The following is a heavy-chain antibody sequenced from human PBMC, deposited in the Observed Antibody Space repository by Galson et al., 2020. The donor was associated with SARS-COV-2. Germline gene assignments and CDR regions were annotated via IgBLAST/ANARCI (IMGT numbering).Heavy chain of an antibody. CDR3: ARDDIVATIWGFDY. CDR2: ISAYNGNT. V-gene: IGHV1-18*01. J-gene: IGHJ4*02. D-gene: IGHD5-12*01. CDR1: GYTFTSYG. Sequence: ALVKVSCKASGYTFTSYGISWVRQAPGQGLEWMGWISAYNGNTNYAQKLQGRVTMTTDTSTSTAYMELRSLRSDDTAVYYCARDDIVATIWGFDYWGQGTLVTVSS.